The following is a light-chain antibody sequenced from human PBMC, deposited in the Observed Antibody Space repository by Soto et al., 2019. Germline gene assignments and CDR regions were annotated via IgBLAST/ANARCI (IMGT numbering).Light chain of an antibody. V-gene: IGKV1-5*01. CDR3: QQYSIYSLEP. CDR1: QSISTL. J-gene: IGKJ2*01. Sequence: DIQMTQSPSSLSASVGARVTITCRASQSISTLLTWYQQKPGKAPKLLIYDASSLEMGVPSRFSGSGSGTEFTLTISSLQPDDFATYYCQQYSIYSLEPFGQGTRLEIK. CDR2: DAS.